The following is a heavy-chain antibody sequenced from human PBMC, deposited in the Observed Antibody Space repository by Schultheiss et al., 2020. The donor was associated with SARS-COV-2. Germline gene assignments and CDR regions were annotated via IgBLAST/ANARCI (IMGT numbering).Heavy chain of an antibody. D-gene: IGHD6-13*01. CDR1: GFTLSSKA. CDR3: AKDASHSIAAAGTDFDY. Sequence: GGSLRLSSAASGFTLSSKAMNWVRQGPGKGLEWVSGNCGSGGSTYYADSVKGRFTISRDNAKNSLYLQMNSLRAEDTALYYCAKDASHSIAAAGTDFDYWGQGTPVTVSS. CDR2: NCGSGGST. J-gene: IGHJ4*02. V-gene: IGHV3-23*01.